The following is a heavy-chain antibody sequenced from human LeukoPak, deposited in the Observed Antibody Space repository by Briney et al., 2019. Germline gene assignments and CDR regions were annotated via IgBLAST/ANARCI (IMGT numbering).Heavy chain of an antibody. V-gene: IGHV3-23*01. J-gene: IGHJ6*02. CDR1: GFTFSSYA. CDR2: ISGSGGST. CDR3: ARDREQQLVRGRPYYYYYGMTS. D-gene: IGHD6-13*01. Sequence: GGSLRLSCAASGFTFSSYAMSWVRQAPGKGLERVSAISGSGGSTYYADSVKGRFTISRDNSKNTLYLQMNSLRAEDTAVYYCARDREQQLVRGRPYYYYYGMTSGAKGPRSPSP.